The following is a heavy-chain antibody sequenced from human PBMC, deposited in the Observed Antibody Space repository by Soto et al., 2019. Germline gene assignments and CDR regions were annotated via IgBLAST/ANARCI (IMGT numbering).Heavy chain of an antibody. CDR2: IYHSGST. Sequence: PSETLSLTCAVSGVSISSGGYSWSWIRQPPGKGLEWIGYIYHSGSTYYNPSLKSRVTISVDRSKNQFSLKLSSVTAAETAVYYCARQSSGWYNWFDPWGQGTLVTVPS. V-gene: IGHV4-30-2*01. J-gene: IGHJ5*02. CDR1: GVSISSGGYS. D-gene: IGHD6-19*01. CDR3: ARQSSGWYNWFDP.